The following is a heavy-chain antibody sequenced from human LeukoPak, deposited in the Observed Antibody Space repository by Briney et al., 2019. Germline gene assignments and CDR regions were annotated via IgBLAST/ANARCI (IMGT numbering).Heavy chain of an antibody. CDR1: GFAFSSYS. CDR2: ITRSSYI. J-gene: IGHJ3*02. D-gene: IGHD3-22*01. CDR3: AGYASSGRRGAFDI. Sequence: GGSLRLSCAASGFAFSSYSMNWVRQAPGKGLEWVSSITRSSYIYYADSVKGRFTISRDNAKNSLYLEMNSLRVEDTAVYYCAGYASSGRRGAFDIWGQGTRVTVSS. V-gene: IGHV3-21*01.